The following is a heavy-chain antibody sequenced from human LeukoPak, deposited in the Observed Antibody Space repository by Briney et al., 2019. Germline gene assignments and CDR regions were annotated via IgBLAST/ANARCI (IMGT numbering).Heavy chain of an antibody. CDR3: AKGLKTAVGPYKGYHYYMDV. J-gene: IGHJ6*03. V-gene: IGHV3-23*01. CDR1: GFSFSLYG. CDR2: INDRGIAT. Sequence: GGSLRLSCAASGFSFSLYGMSWVRQAPGKGLEWVSTINDRGIATYYADSVKGRFTISRDNSKNTLSLQVSSLRAEDTAIYYCAKGLKTAVGPYKGYHYYMDVWGKGTTVTVSS. D-gene: IGHD5-18*01.